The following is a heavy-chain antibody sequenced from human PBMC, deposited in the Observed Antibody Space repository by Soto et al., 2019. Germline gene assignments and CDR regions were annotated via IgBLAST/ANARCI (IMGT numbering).Heavy chain of an antibody. V-gene: IGHV3-23*01. CDR2: ISGSGGST. CDR1: GFTFSSYA. CDR3: AKELPDYVYQSSPEYYFDY. J-gene: IGHJ4*02. Sequence: GGSLRLSCAASGFTFSSYAMSWVRQAPGKGLEWVSAISGSGGSTYYADSVKGRFTISRDNSKNTLYLQMNSLRAEDTAVYYCAKELPDYVYQSSPEYYFDYWGQGTLVTVSS. D-gene: IGHD3-16*01.